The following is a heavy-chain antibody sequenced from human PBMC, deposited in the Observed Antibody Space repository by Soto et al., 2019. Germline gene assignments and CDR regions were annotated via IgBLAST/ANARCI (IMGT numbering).Heavy chain of an antibody. V-gene: IGHV3-9*01. CDR2: ISWNSGSK. CDR3: ARVSQDIVVVPAAMPDEVPYYYYMDV. Sequence: SLRLSYAASGFNVDDYAMHWVRQATGKGLEWVSGISWNSGSKVYADSVKGRFTISRDNSKNTLYLQMNSLRAEDTAVYYCARVSQDIVVVPAAMPDEVPYYYYMDVWGKGTTVTVSS. J-gene: IGHJ6*03. D-gene: IGHD2-2*01. CDR1: GFNVDDYA.